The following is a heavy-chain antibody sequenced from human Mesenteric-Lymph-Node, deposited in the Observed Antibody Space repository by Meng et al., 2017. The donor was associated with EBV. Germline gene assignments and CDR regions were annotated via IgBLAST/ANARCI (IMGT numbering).Heavy chain of an antibody. CDR1: GYTFTSYD. D-gene: IGHD6-13*01. V-gene: IGHV1-18*01. Sequence: DQLVQRGAEVKKPGASVKVSCKASGYTFTSYDISWVRQAPGQGLEWMGWISVYDGNTNYAQRLQGRVTMTTDTSTSTAYLEVRSLRSDDTAVYYCARSFAAAAKFDSWGQGTLVTVSS. J-gene: IGHJ5*01. CDR3: ARSFAAAAKFDS. CDR2: ISVYDGNT.